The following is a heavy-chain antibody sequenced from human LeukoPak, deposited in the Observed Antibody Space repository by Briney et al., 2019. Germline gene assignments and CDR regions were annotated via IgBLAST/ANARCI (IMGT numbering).Heavy chain of an antibody. CDR1: GGSISSYY. Sequence: SETLSLTRTVSGGSISSYYWSWIRQPPGKGLEWIGYIYTSGSTNYNPSLKSRVTISVDTPKNQFSLKLSPVTAADTAVYYCARQPDFWFDPWGQGTLVTVSS. CDR2: IYTSGST. J-gene: IGHJ5*02. V-gene: IGHV4-4*09. CDR3: ARQPDFWFDP. D-gene: IGHD1-14*01.